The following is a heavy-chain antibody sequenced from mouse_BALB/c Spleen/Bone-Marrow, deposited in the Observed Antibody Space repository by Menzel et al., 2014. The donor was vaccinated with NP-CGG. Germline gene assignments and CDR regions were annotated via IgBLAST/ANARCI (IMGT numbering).Heavy chain of an antibody. J-gene: IGHJ2*01. CDR3: TSPQLGRDY. V-gene: IGHV1S81*02. Sequence: VQLQQSGAELVKPGASVKLSCKASGHTFTSYWMYWVKQRPGQGLEWIGGINPSNGRTDYNEKFKTKATLTVDSSSSTAYMQLSSLTSEDSAVYYCTSPQLGRDYWGQGTTLTVSS. D-gene: IGHD4-1*02. CDR1: GHTFTSYW. CDR2: INPSNGRT.